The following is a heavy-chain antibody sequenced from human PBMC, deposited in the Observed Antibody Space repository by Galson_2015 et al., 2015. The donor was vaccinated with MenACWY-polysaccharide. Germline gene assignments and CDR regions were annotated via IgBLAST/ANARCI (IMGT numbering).Heavy chain of an antibody. V-gene: IGHV3-23*01. J-gene: IGHJ6*02. CDR2: ISGSGGST. Sequence: SLRLSCAASGFTFSSYAMRWVRQAPGKGLEWVSAISGSGGSTYYADSVKGRFTISRGNSKNTLYLQMNSLRAEDTAVYYCAKDNYCSGGSCGMDVWGQGTTVTVSS. CDR1: GFTFSSYA. D-gene: IGHD2-15*01. CDR3: AKDNYCSGGSCGMDV.